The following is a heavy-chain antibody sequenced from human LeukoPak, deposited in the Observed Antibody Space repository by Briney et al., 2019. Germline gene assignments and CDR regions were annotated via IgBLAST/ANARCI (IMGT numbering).Heavy chain of an antibody. CDR3: ARSHVGVPPEFDC. CDR1: GFTFSSYP. CDR2: ISYDGSNK. Sequence: GGSLRLSCAASGFTFSSYPMHWVRQAPGKGLQWVALISYDGSNKYYADSVKGRFTISRDNSKNTLYLQMNILRAEDTAVYYCARSHVGVPPEFDCWGQGTLLTVSS. J-gene: IGHJ4*02. D-gene: IGHD2-2*01. V-gene: IGHV3-30-3*01.